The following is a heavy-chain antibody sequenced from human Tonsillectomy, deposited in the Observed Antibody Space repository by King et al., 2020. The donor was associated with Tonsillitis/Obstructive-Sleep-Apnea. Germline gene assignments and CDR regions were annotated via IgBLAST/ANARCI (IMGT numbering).Heavy chain of an antibody. Sequence: VQLQQWGAGLLKPSETLSLTCAVYGGSFSGYYWSWIRQPPGKGLEWIGEINHSGNNNYNPSLKSRVTISVDTSKNQFSLNLSSVTAADTAIYYCARSTMFGVVITPIYFDYWGQGTLVTVSS. CDR2: INHSGNN. CDR3: ARSTMFGVVITPIYFDY. CDR1: GGSFSGYY. V-gene: IGHV4-34*01. D-gene: IGHD3-3*01. J-gene: IGHJ4*02.